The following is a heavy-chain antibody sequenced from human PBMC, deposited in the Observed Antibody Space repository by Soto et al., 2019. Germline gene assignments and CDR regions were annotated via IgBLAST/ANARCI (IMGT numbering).Heavy chain of an antibody. V-gene: IGHV4-39*01. CDR1: GGSISSSSYY. D-gene: IGHD4-17*01. CDR3: ARQDYGDYTLDY. Sequence: QLQLQESGPGLVKPSETLSLTCTVSGGSISSSSYYWGWIRQPPGKGLEWIGSIYYSGSTYYNPSRTSRVTIPVDTSKNQFSLKLSSVTAADTAVYYCARQDYGDYTLDYWGQGTLVTVSS. J-gene: IGHJ4*02. CDR2: IYYSGST.